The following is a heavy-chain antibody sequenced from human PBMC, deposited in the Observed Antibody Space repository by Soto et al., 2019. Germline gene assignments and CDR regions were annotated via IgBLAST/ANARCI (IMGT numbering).Heavy chain of an antibody. V-gene: IGHV4-4*02. CDR3: ARGGARYCSGGSCYRDNWFDP. J-gene: IGHJ5*02. CDR1: GGSISSSNW. CDR2: IYHSGST. Sequence: QVQLQESGPGLVKPSGTLSLTCAVSGGSISSSNWWSWVHQPPGKGLEWIGEIYHSGSTNYNPSLKSRVTISVDKSKNQFSLKLSSVTAADTAVYYCARGGARYCSGGSCYRDNWFDPWGQGTLVTVSS. D-gene: IGHD2-15*01.